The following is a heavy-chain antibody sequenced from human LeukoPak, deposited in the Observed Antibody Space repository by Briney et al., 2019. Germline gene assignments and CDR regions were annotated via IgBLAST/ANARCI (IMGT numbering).Heavy chain of an antibody. D-gene: IGHD2-2*01. J-gene: IGHJ4*02. Sequence: PSETLSLTCTVSGGSISTYYWSWIRQPPGKGLEWIGEINHSGSTNYNPSLKSRVTISVDTSKNQFSLKLSSVTAADTAVYYCARGIDIVVVPAALDYWGQGTLVTVSS. CDR1: GGSISTYY. CDR3: ARGIDIVVVPAALDY. V-gene: IGHV4-34*01. CDR2: INHSGST.